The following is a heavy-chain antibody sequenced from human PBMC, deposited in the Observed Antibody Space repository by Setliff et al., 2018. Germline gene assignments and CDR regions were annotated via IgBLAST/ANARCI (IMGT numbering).Heavy chain of an antibody. Sequence: SETLSLTCAVYGDSFSDYYWSWIRQPPGKGVEWIEEINHRGSTNYSPSLRSRVTMSVDTSKKQLSLRLSTVTAADTAVYYCARPHGGDYAFDIWGQGTMVTVSS. V-gene: IGHV4-34*01. CDR3: ARPHGGDYAFDI. CDR2: INHRGST. D-gene: IGHD4-17*01. J-gene: IGHJ3*02. CDR1: GDSFSDYY.